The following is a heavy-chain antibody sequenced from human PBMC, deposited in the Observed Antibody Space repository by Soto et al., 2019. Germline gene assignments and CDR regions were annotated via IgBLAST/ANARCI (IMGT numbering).Heavy chain of an antibody. CDR2: ISYDGRQK. V-gene: IGHV3-30*04. CDR1: RFTFRRYA. D-gene: IGHD3-22*01. Sequence: QVQLVESGGGVVQPGRSLRLSCAASRFTFRRYAMHWVRQAPGKGLEWVAVISYDGRQKHYVDSVKGRFTISRDESDNTLYLQMSSLRPEDTAVYYCAKDGYFDTYYFDHWGQGTLVTVSS. J-gene: IGHJ4*02. CDR3: AKDGYFDTYYFDH.